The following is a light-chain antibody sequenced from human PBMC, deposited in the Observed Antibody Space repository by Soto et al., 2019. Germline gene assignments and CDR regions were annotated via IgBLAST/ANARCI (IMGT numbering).Light chain of an antibody. CDR3: AVRDDSLNGPV. CDR2: SNN. Sequence: QSVLTQPPSVSGTPGQRVTIPCSGSSSNIGINSVNWYQQFPGTAPKLLMYSNNRRPSGVPDRFSGSKSGTSASLAISGLQSEDEAEYYCAVRDDSLNGPVFGGGTQLT. J-gene: IGLJ7*01. V-gene: IGLV1-44*01. CDR1: SSNIGINS.